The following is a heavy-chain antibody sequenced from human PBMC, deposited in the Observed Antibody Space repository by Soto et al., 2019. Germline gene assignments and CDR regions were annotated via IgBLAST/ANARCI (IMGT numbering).Heavy chain of an antibody. CDR3: AMYSYSSSCYGDY. D-gene: IGHD6-13*01. CDR1: GYTFTSYD. V-gene: IGHV1-8*01. J-gene: IGHJ4*02. Sequence: ASVKVSCKASGYTFTSYDINWVRQATGQGLEWMGWMNPNSGNTGYAQKFQGRVTMTRNTSISTAYMELSSLRSEDTAVYDCAMYSYSSSCYGDYWGQGTLVTVSS. CDR2: MNPNSGNT.